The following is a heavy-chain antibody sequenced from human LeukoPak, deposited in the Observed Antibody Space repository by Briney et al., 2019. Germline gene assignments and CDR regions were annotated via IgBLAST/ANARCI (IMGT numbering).Heavy chain of an antibody. Sequence: PSETLSLTCTVSGGSISSYYWSWIRQPPGKGLEWIGYIYYSGSTNYNPSLKSRVTISVDTSKNQFSLKLSSVTAADTAVYYCARGSESGGYSYYFDYWGQGTLVTVSS. CDR3: ARGSESGGYSYYFDY. CDR2: IYYSGST. CDR1: GGSISSYY. J-gene: IGHJ4*02. V-gene: IGHV4-59*01. D-gene: IGHD3-22*01.